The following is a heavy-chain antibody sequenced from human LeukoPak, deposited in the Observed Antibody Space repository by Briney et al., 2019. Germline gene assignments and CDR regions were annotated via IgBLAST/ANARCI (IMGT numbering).Heavy chain of an antibody. CDR2: ISSCGSTI. CDR3: ARVEDGAYGGV. CDR1: GFTFSSYE. J-gene: IGHJ6*04. V-gene: IGHV3-48*03. D-gene: IGHD4-17*01. Sequence: GGSLRLSCAASGFTFSSYEMNWVRQAPGKGLEWVSYISSCGSTIYYADSVKGRFTISRDNAKNSLYLQMNSLRAEDTAVYYCARVEDGAYGGVWGKGTTVTVSS.